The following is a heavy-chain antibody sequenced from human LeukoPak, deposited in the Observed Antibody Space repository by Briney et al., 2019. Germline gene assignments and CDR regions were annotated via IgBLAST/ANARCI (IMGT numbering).Heavy chain of an antibody. V-gene: IGHV4-38-2*02. J-gene: IGHJ4*02. D-gene: IGHD1-26*01. CDR1: GYSISSGYF. CDR2: IYHSGST. CDR3: ARQYMQYPHVGYFDY. Sequence: SETLSLTCTVSGYSISSGYFWGWIRQSPGKGLDWIGIIYHSGSTYYNPSLKSRVTISVDTSKNQFSLKLSSVTAADTAVYYCARQYMQYPHVGYFDYWGQGTLVTVSS.